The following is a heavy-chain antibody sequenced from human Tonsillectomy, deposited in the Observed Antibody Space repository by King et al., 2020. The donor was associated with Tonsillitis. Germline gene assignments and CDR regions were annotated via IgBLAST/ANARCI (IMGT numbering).Heavy chain of an antibody. Sequence: TLKESGPTLVRPPQTLTLTCTFSGFSLSTSGVGVGWIRQPPGKALEWLALIYWDDDKRYSLSLKSRLTITKDTSKNQVVLTMTNMDPVDTATYFCAHSCTVAPLDYWGQGTLVTVSS. V-gene: IGHV2-5*02. D-gene: IGHD4-23*01. J-gene: IGHJ4*02. CDR3: AHSCTVAPLDY. CDR2: IYWDDDK. CDR1: GFSLSTSGVG.